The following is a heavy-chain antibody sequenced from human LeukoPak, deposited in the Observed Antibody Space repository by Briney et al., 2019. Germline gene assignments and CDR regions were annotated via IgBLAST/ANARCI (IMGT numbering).Heavy chain of an antibody. Sequence: GGSLRLYCAVSGITLSNYGMSWVRQAPGKGLEWVAGISGSGGGTNYADSVKGRFTISRDNPKNTLYLKMNSLRAEDTAVYFCAKRGVVIRVILVGFHKEAYYFDSWGQGALVTVSS. V-gene: IGHV3-23*01. CDR3: AKRGVVIRVILVGFHKEAYYFDS. D-gene: IGHD3-22*01. CDR2: ISGSGGGT. CDR1: GITLSNYG. J-gene: IGHJ4*02.